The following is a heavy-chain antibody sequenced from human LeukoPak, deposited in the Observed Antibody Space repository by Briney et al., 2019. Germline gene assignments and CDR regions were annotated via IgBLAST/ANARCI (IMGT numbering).Heavy chain of an antibody. CDR1: GGSFSDYY. CDR3: ARTQQLGSYNWFDL. D-gene: IGHD6-13*01. V-gene: IGHV4-34*01. J-gene: IGHJ5*02. Sequence: SETLSLTCAVDGGSFSDYYWSWIRQPPGKGLGWIGEINHSGSTNYNPSLKSRVTISVDTSKNHFPLKLSSVTAADTAMYYCARTQQLGSYNWFDLWGQGTLVTVSS. CDR2: INHSGST.